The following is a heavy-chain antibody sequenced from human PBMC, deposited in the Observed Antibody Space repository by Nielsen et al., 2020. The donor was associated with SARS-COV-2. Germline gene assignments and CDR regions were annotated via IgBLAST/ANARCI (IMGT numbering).Heavy chain of an antibody. D-gene: IGHD1-26*01. Sequence: VRQAPGKGLEWLAIISYGGDNEHYADSVKGRFTISRDNAKNTPYLQMNSLRAEDTAVYYCARAVGGDYYYYYTDVWGKGTTVTVSS. J-gene: IGHJ6*03. CDR3: ARAVGGDYYYYYTDV. V-gene: IGHV3-30-3*01. CDR2: ISYGGDNE.